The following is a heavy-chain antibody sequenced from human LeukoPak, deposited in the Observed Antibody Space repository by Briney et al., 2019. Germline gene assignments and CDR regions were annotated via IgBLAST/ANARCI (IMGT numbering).Heavy chain of an antibody. J-gene: IGHJ4*02. Sequence: PGGSLRLSCAASGFTFKNYEMHWVRQAPGKGLEWLSYISSSSITIYYADSMEGRFTISRDNAKSSLYLQMNSLRAEDTAVYYCARAGYSILSPFDYWGQGTLVIVSS. CDR3: ARAGYSILSPFDY. V-gene: IGHV3-48*03. D-gene: IGHD5/OR15-5a*01. CDR1: GFTFKNYE. CDR2: ISSSSITI.